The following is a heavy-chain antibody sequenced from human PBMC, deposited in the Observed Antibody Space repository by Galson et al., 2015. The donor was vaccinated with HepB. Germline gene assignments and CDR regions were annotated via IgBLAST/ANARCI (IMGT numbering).Heavy chain of an antibody. J-gene: IGHJ2*01. CDR1: GGTFSSYA. Sequence: SVKVSCKASGGTFSSYAISWVRQAPGQGLEWMGRIIPILGIANYAQKFQGRVTITADKSTSTAYMELSSLRSEDTAVYYCAREMVKWFGELSRSYWYFDLWGRGTLVTVSS. D-gene: IGHD3-10*01. CDR3: AREMVKWFGELSRSYWYFDL. CDR2: IIPILGIA. V-gene: IGHV1-69*04.